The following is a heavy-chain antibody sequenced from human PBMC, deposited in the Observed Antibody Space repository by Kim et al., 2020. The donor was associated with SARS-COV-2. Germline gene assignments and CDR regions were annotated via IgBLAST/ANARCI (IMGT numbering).Heavy chain of an antibody. D-gene: IGHD2-21*01. CDR1: GGSISSYY. V-gene: IGHV4-59*13. Sequence: SETLSLTCTVSGGSISSYYWSWIRQPPGKGLEWIGYIYYSGSTNYNPSLKSRVTISVDTSKNQFSLKPSSVTAADTAVYYCARALACGSFDYWGQGTLVTVSS. J-gene: IGHJ4*02. CDR2: IYYSGST. CDR3: ARALACGSFDY.